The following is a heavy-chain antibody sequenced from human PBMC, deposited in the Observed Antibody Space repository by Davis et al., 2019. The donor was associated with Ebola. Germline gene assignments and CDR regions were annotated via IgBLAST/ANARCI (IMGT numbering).Heavy chain of an antibody. CDR2: IYYSGST. V-gene: IGHV4-39*01. Sequence: SETLSLTCTVSGGSISSSSYYWGWTRQPPGKGLEWIGSIYYSGSTYYNPSLKSRVTISVDTSKNQFSLKLSSVTAADTAIYYCGRHHGGTRGPVDYWGQGNLVTVSS. CDR3: GRHHGGTRGPVDY. D-gene: IGHD1-26*01. CDR1: GGSISSSSYY. J-gene: IGHJ4*02.